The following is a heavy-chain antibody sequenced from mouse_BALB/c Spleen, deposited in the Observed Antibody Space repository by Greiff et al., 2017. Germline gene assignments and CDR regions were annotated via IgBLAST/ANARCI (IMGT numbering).Heavy chain of an antibody. Sequence: VQLQQSGAELVKPGAPVKLSCKASGYTFTSYWMNWVKQRPGRGLEWIGRIDPSDSETHYNQKFKDKATLTVDKSSSTAYIQLSSLTSEDSAVYYCASAMITTGASFAYWGQGTLVTVSA. CDR1: GYTFTSYW. CDR2: IDPSDSET. CDR3: ASAMITTGASFAY. D-gene: IGHD2-4*01. V-gene: IGHV1-69*02. J-gene: IGHJ3*01.